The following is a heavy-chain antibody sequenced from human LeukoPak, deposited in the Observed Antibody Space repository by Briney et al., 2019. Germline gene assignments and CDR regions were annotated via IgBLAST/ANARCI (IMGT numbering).Heavy chain of an antibody. V-gene: IGHV3-30*02. J-gene: IGHJ4*02. CDR3: ARARGDRGYFDY. CDR2: IRYDGSNK. CDR1: GFTFSSYG. D-gene: IGHD3-10*01. Sequence: GGSLRLSCAASGFTFSSYGMHWVRQAPGKGLEWVAFIRYDGSNKYYADSVKGRFTISRDNSKNTLYLQMNSLRAEDTAVYYCARARGDRGYFDYWGQGTLVTVSS.